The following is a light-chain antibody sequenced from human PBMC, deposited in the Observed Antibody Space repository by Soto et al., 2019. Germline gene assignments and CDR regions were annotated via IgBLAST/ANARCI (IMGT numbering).Light chain of an antibody. CDR1: QSVSRK. Sequence: EIVMTQSPATLSVSPGERVTLSCRASQSVSRKLAWYQQKPGQAPRLLIYGTTTRATGIPARFSGSGSGTEFTLTISSLQSEDFATYYCQQANTFPLTFGGGTKVEI. CDR3: QQANTFPLT. V-gene: IGKV3-15*01. CDR2: GTT. J-gene: IGKJ4*01.